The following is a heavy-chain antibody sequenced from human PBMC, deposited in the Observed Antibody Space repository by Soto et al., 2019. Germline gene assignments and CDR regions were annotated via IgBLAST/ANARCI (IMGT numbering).Heavy chain of an antibody. V-gene: IGHV1-69*13. Sequence: GASVKVSCKASGGTFSSYAISWVRQAPGQGLEWMGGIIPIFGTANYAQKFQGRVTITADESTSTAYMELSSLRFEDTAVYYCARLPLYGSGTSEIEWWFDPWGQGTLVTVSS. CDR2: IIPIFGTA. CDR3: ARLPLYGSGTSEIEWWFDP. J-gene: IGHJ5*02. CDR1: GGTFSSYA. D-gene: IGHD3-10*01.